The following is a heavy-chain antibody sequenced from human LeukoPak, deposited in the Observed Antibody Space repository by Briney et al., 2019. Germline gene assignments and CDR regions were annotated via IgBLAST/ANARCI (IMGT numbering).Heavy chain of an antibody. Sequence: GGSLGLSCAASGFTVSSNYMSWVRQAPGKGLEWVAVISYDGSNKYYADSVKGRFTISRDNSKNTLYLQMNSLRAEDTAVYYCAKETGSELRYFDWLSWGNWFDPWGQGTLVTVSS. CDR3: AKETGSELRYFDWLSWGNWFDP. D-gene: IGHD3-9*01. CDR1: GFTVSSNY. J-gene: IGHJ5*02. V-gene: IGHV3-30*18. CDR2: ISYDGSNK.